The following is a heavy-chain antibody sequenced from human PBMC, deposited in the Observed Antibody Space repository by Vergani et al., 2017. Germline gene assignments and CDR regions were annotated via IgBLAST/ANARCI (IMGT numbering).Heavy chain of an antibody. CDR2: ISYDGKKK. CDR1: GFPFSDYG. V-gene: IGHV3-30*03. CDR3: ARDFLTRVTTLDYYYMGV. J-gene: IGHJ6*03. Sequence: QVQLVESGGGEVQPGRSLRLSCSAAGFPFSDYGVHWVRQAPGKGLEWVSVISYDGKKKKYADSVKGRFTISRDNSKNTLYLEMNALRAEDTAVYYCARDFLTRVTTLDYYYMGVWGKGTTVTVSS. D-gene: IGHD1-1*01.